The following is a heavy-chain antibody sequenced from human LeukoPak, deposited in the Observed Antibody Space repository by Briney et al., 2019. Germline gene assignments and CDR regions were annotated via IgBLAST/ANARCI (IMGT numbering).Heavy chain of an antibody. CDR2: IYYSGST. D-gene: IGHD5-18*01. J-gene: IGHJ6*02. Sequence: SETLSLTCTVSGGSISSYYWSWIRQPPGKGLEWIGYIYYSGSTNYNPSLKSRVTISVDTSKNQFSLKLSSVTAADTAVYYCARMGRGGYGPSDYYYGLGVWGQGTTVTVSS. CDR3: ARMGRGGYGPSDYYYGLGV. V-gene: IGHV4-59*08. CDR1: GGSISSYY.